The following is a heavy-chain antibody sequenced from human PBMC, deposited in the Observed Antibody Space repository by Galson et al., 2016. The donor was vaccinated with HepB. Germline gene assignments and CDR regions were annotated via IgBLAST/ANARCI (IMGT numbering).Heavy chain of an antibody. J-gene: IGHJ6*02. Sequence: SLRLSCAASGFTFGSYATTWVRQAPGKGLEWVSGIGGSGGSINYADSVKGRFTISRDNPKNTLYLQMNSLRAEDTAVYYCAKGPTGYYYYGMDVWGQGTTVTLSS. CDR2: IGGSGGSI. CDR1: GFTFGSYA. CDR3: AKGPTGYYYYGMDV. V-gene: IGHV3-23*01. D-gene: IGHD1-14*01.